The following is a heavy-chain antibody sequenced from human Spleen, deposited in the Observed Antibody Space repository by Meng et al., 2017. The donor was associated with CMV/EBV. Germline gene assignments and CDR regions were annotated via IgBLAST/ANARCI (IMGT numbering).Heavy chain of an antibody. J-gene: IGHJ4*02. Sequence: QVQLVESGAEVKKPGASVKVSCKVSCYTFTSNGISCVRQAPGHGLEWMGWISAYNGNTNYEQKLEGRVTMPTDTSTSTAYMELRSLRSDDTAEYYGARGVVAGDYWGQGTLVTVSS. CDR3: ARGVVAGDY. CDR2: ISAYNGNT. CDR1: CYTFTSNG. D-gene: IGHD6-19*01. V-gene: IGHV1-18*01.